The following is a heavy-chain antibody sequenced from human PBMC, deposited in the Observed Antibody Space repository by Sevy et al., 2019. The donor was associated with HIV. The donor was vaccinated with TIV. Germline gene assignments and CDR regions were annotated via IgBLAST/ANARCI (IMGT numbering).Heavy chain of an antibody. CDR2: LSFGCGEI. D-gene: IGHD2-15*01. CDR3: AREGWTKPHDY. V-gene: IGHV3-23*01. Sequence: GGSLRLYCAASGFTFSKYSMSWVRQPPGKGLECVSTLSFGCGEIKYADSVKGRFTISRDNSKSSVYLQMNNLRPEDTAVYYCAREGWTKPHDYWGQGTLVTVSS. J-gene: IGHJ4*02. CDR1: GFTFSKYS.